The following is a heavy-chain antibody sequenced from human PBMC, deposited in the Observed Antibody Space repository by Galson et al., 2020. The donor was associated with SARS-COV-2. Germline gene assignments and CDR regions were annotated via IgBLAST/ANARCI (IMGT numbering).Heavy chain of an antibody. V-gene: IGHV4-39*01. CDR1: AGSNSTSSDY. CDR2: ISYSGST. Sequence: SETLSLTCTVSAGSNSTSSDYWGWIRQPPGKGLEWIATISYSGSTYYNPSLKSRVVISVDKSKNQFSLRMSSVTAADTAVYYCARRKYYNYYMDVWGKGTAVIISS. CDR3: ARRKYYNYYMDV. J-gene: IGHJ6*03.